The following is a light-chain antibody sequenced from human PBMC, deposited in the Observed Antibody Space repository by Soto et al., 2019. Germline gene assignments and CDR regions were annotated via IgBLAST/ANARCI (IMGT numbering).Light chain of an antibody. CDR1: RGNIGNYKF. CDR2: EVS. CDR3: CSYAGSSTLV. J-gene: IGLJ2*01. V-gene: IGLV2-23*02. Sequence: QSALTQPASVSGSPGQSITISCTGARGNIGNYKFVSWYQQHPGQAPKLILYEVSKRPSEISIRFSGSKSDNTASLTISGLQADDEAVYYCCSYAGSSTLVFGGGTQLTVL.